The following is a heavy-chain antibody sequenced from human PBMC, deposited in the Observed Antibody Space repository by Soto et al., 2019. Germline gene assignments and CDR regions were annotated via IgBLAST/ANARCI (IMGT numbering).Heavy chain of an antibody. J-gene: IGHJ3*02. CDR1: GFTFSSYG. Sequence: GGSLRLSCAASGFTFSSYGMHWVRQAPGKGLEWVAVIWYDGSNKYYADSVKGRFTISRDNSKNTLYLQMNSLRAEDTAVYYCVREGGDYAFDIWGQGTMVTVSS. CDR2: IWYDGSNK. CDR3: VREGGDYAFDI. D-gene: IGHD1-26*01. V-gene: IGHV3-33*01.